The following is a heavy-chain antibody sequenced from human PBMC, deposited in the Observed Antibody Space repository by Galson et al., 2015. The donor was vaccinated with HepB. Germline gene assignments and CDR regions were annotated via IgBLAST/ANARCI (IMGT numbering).Heavy chain of an antibody. V-gene: IGHV3-21*04. Sequence: SLRLSCAASGFTFNNYNMNWVRQAPGKGLEWVSSISSSSDYVHYADSVKGRFTISRDNAKNSLYLQMSSLRAEDTAVYYCAREAVYGVFGMDVWGQGTTVTVSS. CDR2: ISSSSDYV. CDR1: GFTFNNYN. J-gene: IGHJ6*02. CDR3: AREAVYGVFGMDV. D-gene: IGHD4-17*01.